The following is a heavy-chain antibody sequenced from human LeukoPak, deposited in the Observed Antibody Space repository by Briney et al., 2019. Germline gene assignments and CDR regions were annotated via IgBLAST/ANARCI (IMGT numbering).Heavy chain of an antibody. D-gene: IGHD3-10*01. CDR1: GYTFTGYY. CDR3: ARDRALRYYYGSGSYGYYYGMDV. J-gene: IGHJ6*04. Sequence: GASVKVSCKASGYTFTGYYMHWVRQAPGQGLEWMGWINPNSGGTNYAQKFQGWVTMTRDTSISTAYVELSRLRSDDTAVYYCARDRALRYYYGSGSYGYYYGMDVWGKGTTVTVSS. CDR2: INPNSGGT. V-gene: IGHV1-2*04.